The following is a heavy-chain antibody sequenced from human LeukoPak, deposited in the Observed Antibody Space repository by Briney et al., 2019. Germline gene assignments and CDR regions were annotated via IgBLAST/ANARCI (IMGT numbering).Heavy chain of an antibody. CDR2: IYYTGNT. CDR1: GFTFSSYE. CDR3: ARDRLQLQS. V-gene: IGHV4-59*01. D-gene: IGHD5-24*01. J-gene: IGHJ5*02. Sequence: SGGSLRLSCAASGFTFSSYEMNWIRQPPGKGLEWIGYIYYTGNTNYNPSLKSRVTISVDTSKNQFSLKLSSVTAADTAVYYCARDRLQLQSWGQGTLVTVSS.